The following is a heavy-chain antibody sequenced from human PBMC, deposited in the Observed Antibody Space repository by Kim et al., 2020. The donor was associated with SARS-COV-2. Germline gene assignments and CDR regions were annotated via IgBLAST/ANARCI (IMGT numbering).Heavy chain of an antibody. Sequence: SETLSLTCTVSGASISSCDYYWSWIRQHPGKGLEWIGCISYSGSTYYNPSLKGRVTISVDTSQNQFSLRLTSVTAADTAVYYCARPPFIILTAMSGFDI. CDR1: GASISSCDYY. CDR2: ISYSGST. J-gene: IGHJ3*02. D-gene: IGHD2-21*02. V-gene: IGHV4-31*03. CDR3: ARPPFIILTAMSGFDI.